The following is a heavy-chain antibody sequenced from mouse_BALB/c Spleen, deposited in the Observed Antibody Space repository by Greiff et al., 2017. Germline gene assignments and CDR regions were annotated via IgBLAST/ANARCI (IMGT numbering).Heavy chain of an antibody. CDR1: GYSFTSYY. CDR2: IDPFNGGT. D-gene: IGHD1-2*01. J-gene: IGHJ1*01. CDR3: APSATATGYFDV. V-gene: IGHV1-28*01. Sequence: VQLQQSGPELMKPGASVKISCKASGYSFTSYYMHWVKQSHGKSLEWIGYIDPFNGGTSYNQKFKGKATLTVDKSSSTAYMHLSSLTSEDSAVYYVAPSATATGYFDVWGAGTTVTVSS.